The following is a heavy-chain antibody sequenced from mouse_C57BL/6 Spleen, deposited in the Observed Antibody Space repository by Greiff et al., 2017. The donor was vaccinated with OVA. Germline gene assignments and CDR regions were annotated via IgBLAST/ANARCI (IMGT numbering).Heavy chain of an antibody. CDR2: IDPSDSYT. D-gene: IGHD1-1*01. J-gene: IGHJ2*01. CDR3: ARSSYDYFDY. CDR1: GYTFTSYW. Sequence: QVQLQQSGAELVKPGASVKLSCKASGYTFTSYWMQWVKQRPGQGLEWIGEIDPSDSYTNYNQKFKGKATLTVDTSSSTAYMQLSSLTSEDSAVYYCARSSYDYFDYWGQGTTLTVSS. V-gene: IGHV1-50*01.